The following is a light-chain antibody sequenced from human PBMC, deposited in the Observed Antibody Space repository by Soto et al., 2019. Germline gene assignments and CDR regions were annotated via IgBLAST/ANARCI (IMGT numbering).Light chain of an antibody. CDR2: GAS. V-gene: IGKV3-20*01. J-gene: IGKJ4*01. Sequence: EIVLTQSPGTLSLSPGERATLSCRASQSVSSSYLAWYQQKPGQAPRLLIYGASSRATGIPDRFSGSGSGTDFTLTISRLEPEDFAVYSCLQYGSSPLTFGGGTTVDI. CDR3: LQYGSSPLT. CDR1: QSVSSSY.